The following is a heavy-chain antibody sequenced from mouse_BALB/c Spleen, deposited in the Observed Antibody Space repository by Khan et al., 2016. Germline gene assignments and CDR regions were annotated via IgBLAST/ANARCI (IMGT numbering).Heavy chain of an antibody. Sequence: QVQLKESGPGLVQPSQSLSITCTVSGFSLTSYGVHWVRQSPGKGLEWLGVIWSGGSTDYNAAFISRLSISKDNSKSQVFFKMNSLQADDTAIYXCASLTMVPDWYFDVWGAGTTVTVSS. CDR3: ASLTMVPDWYFDV. CDR1: GFSLTSYG. D-gene: IGHD1-1*02. J-gene: IGHJ1*01. V-gene: IGHV2-4-1*01. CDR2: IWSGGST.